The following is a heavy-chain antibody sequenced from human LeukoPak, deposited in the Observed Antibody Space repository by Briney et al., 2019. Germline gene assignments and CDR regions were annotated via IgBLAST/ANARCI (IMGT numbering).Heavy chain of an antibody. CDR1: GLTFSNFK. CDR2: ISDSGRTT. D-gene: IGHD5-18*01. CDR3: ARGYSYGYRYFDL. J-gene: IGHJ2*01. V-gene: IGHV3-48*03. Sequence: GGSLSLSFAVSGLTFSNFKMNWVRQAPGKGLEWVSYISDSGRTTFYADSVKGRFTISRDNAKNSLYLQMNSLRAEDTAVYYCARGYSYGYRYFDLWGRGTLVTVSS.